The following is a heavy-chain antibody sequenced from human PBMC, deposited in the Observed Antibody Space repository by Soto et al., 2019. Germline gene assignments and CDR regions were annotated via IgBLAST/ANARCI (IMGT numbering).Heavy chain of an antibody. CDR1: CGSISSSSYY. V-gene: IGHV4-39*01. D-gene: IGHD2-2*03. CDR2: IYYSGST. Sequence: PSETLSLTCTVSCGSISSSSYYWGLIRQPPWKGLEWIGSIYYSGSTYYNPSLKSRVTISVDTSKNQFSLKLSSVTAADTAVYYCARHGSTGYYGMDVWGQGTTVTVSS. J-gene: IGHJ6*02. CDR3: ARHGSTGYYGMDV.